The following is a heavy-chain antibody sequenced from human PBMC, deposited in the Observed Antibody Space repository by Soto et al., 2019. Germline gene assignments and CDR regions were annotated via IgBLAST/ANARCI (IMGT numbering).Heavy chain of an antibody. CDR3: ARRNGDLWSGYYIWFDP. Sequence: GASVKLSCEACGYSFTSYGISWVRQAPGQGLEWMGWISAYNGNTNYAQKLQGRVTMTTDTSTSTAYMELRSLRSDDTAVYYCARRNGDLWSGYYIWFDPWGQGTLVTVSS. D-gene: IGHD3-3*01. V-gene: IGHV1-18*01. CDR2: ISAYNGNT. CDR1: GYSFTSYG. J-gene: IGHJ5*02.